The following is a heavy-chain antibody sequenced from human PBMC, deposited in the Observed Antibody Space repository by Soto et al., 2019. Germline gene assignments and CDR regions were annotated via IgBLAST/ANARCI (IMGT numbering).Heavy chain of an antibody. D-gene: IGHD1-7*01. J-gene: IGHJ4*02. CDR1: GFTFSSYA. Sequence: GGSLRLSCAASGFTFSSYAMNWVRQAPGKGLERVSATSAGRGDTYYADSVKGRFTISSDNSKNSLYLHMNSLRAEDTAVYYCAKDLWYEGITGITGFDCWGERTLVAVSS. V-gene: IGHV3-23*01. CDR2: TSAGRGDT. CDR3: AKDLWYEGITGITGFDC.